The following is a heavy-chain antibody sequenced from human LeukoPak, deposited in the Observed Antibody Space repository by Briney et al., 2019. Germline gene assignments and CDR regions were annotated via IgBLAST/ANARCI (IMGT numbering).Heavy chain of an antibody. D-gene: IGHD3-22*01. V-gene: IGHV1-69*13. CDR3: ARSPFPGYPSSGYYYLFDY. CDR1: GGTFSSYA. Sequence: ASVKVSCKASGGTFSSYAISWVRQAPGQGLEWMGGIIPIFGTANYAQKFQGRVTITADESTSTAYMELSSLRSEDTAVYYCARSPFPGYPSSGYYYLFDYWGQGTLVTVSS. CDR2: IIPIFGTA. J-gene: IGHJ4*02.